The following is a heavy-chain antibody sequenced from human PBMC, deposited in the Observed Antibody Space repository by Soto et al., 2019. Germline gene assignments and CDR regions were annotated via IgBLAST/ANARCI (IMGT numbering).Heavy chain of an antibody. Sequence: PSETLSLTCTVSGDSIGSGNKCWGWLRQAPGKGLEWIGYIFCSRTTYYNPSLKSRLTMSLDTSQTQSSLKHISGPGADTTVYFCARVPSPSEFYYAMDVWGQGTMVTVSS. J-gene: IGHJ6*02. CDR2: IFCSRTT. CDR1: GDSIGSGNKC. D-gene: IGHD3-10*01. V-gene: IGHV4-30-4*02. CDR3: ARVPSPSEFYYAMDV.